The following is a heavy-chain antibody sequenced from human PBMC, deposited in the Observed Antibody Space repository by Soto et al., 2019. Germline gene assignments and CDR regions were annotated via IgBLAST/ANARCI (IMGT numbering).Heavy chain of an antibody. V-gene: IGHV1-2*04. CDR2: INPNSGGT. J-gene: IGHJ6*02. Sequence: ASVKVSCKASGYTFTGYYMHWVRQAPGQGLEWMGWINPNSGGTNYAQKFQGWVTMTRDTSISTAYMELSRLRSDDTAVYYCARDGPRTVTDYYYGMDVWGQGTTVTVS. CDR3: ARDGPRTVTDYYYGMDV. CDR1: GYTFTGYY. D-gene: IGHD4-17*01.